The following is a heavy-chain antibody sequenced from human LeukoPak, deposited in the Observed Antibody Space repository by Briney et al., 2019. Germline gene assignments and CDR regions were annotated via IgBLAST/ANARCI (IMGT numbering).Heavy chain of an antibody. D-gene: IGHD1-26*01. J-gene: IGHJ4*02. CDR1: GFTFSSYA. CDR2: ISYDGSNK. Sequence: GGSLRLSRAASGFTFSSYAMHWVRQAPGKGLEWVAVISYDGSNKYYADSVKDRFTISRDNSKNTLYLQMNSLRAEDTAVYYCARDPSSGSYLDYWGQGTLVTVSS. CDR3: ARDPSSGSYLDY. V-gene: IGHV3-30-3*01.